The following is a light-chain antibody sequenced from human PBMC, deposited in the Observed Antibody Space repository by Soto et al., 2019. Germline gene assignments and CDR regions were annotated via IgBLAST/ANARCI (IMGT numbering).Light chain of an antibody. Sequence: QSVLTQPPSVSEAPRQRVTISGSGSSSNIGNNAVNWYQQLPGKAPKLLIYYDDLLPSGVSDRFSGSKSGTSASLAISGLQSEDEADYYCATWDDSLNAVVFGGGTQVTVL. CDR2: YDD. CDR3: ATWDDSLNAVV. V-gene: IGLV1-36*01. J-gene: IGLJ2*01. CDR1: SSNIGNNA.